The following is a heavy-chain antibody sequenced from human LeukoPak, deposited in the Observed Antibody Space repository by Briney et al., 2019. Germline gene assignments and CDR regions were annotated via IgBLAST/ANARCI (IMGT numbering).Heavy chain of an antibody. D-gene: IGHD4-17*01. V-gene: IGHV4-4*07. CDR2: IYTSGST. CDR1: GGSISSYY. Sequence: SETLSLTCTVSGGSISSYYWSWIRQPPGKGLEWIGRIYTSGSTNYNPSLKSRVTMSVDTSKNQFSLKLSSVTAAATAVYYWAGGGVTTTPYYYYYMDVWGKGTTVTISS. J-gene: IGHJ6*03. CDR3: AGGGVTTTPYYYYYMDV.